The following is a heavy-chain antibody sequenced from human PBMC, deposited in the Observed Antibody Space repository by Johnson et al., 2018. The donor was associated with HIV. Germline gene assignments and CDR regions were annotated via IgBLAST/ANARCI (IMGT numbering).Heavy chain of an antibody. D-gene: IGHD3-3*01. CDR1: GFTFSSYG. CDR2: ISYDGSNK. Sequence: QVQLVESGGGVVQPGRSLRLSCAASGFTFSSYGMHWVRQAPGKGLEWVAVISYDGSNKYYADSVKGRFTISSDNYKNTLYLQMNSLRAEDTDVYYCAKDFSMWGQGTMVTVSS. J-gene: IGHJ3*01. CDR3: AKDFSM. V-gene: IGHV3-30*18.